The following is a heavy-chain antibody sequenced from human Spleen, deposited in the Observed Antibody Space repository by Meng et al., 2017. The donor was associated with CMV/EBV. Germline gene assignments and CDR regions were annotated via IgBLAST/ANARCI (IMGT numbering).Heavy chain of an antibody. CDR2: ISGSGDNT. Sequence: GESLKISCAASGFTFSAYAVNWVRQTPAKGLEWVSAISGSGDNTYYADSVKGRFTISRDNSKNTLYLQMNSLRVEDTAVYYCAKGYYGRSGYYFDHWGQGTLVTVSS. J-gene: IGHJ4*02. D-gene: IGHD3-22*01. CDR1: GFTFSAYA. CDR3: AKGYYGRSGYYFDH. V-gene: IGHV3-23*01.